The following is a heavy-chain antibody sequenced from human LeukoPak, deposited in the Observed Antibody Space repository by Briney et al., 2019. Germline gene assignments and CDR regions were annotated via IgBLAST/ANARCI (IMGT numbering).Heavy chain of an antibody. Sequence: GGSLRLSCAASGFTFSNAWMSWVRQAPGKGPEWVGRIKSKTDGGTTDYAAPVKGRFTISRDDSKNTLYLQMNSLKTEDTAVYYCTTDSHDYGDYYYFDYWGQGTLVTVSS. CDR2: IKSKTDGGTT. CDR1: GFTFSNAW. CDR3: TTDSHDYGDYYYFDY. J-gene: IGHJ4*02. V-gene: IGHV3-15*01. D-gene: IGHD4-17*01.